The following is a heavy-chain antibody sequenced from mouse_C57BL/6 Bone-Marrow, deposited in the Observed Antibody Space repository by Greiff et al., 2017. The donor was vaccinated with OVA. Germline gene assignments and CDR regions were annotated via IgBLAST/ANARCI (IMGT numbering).Heavy chain of an antibody. Sequence: VKLMESGPGLVKPSQSLFLTCSITGFPITSGYYWIWIRQSPGKPLEWMGYITHSGETFYNPSLQSPISITRETSKNQFFLQLNSVTTEDTAMYYCAGDASYPSSFAYWGQGTLVTVSA. CDR1: GFPITSGYY. V-gene: IGHV12-3*01. D-gene: IGHD3-1*01. CDR3: AGDASYPSSFAY. CDR2: ITHSGET. J-gene: IGHJ3*01.